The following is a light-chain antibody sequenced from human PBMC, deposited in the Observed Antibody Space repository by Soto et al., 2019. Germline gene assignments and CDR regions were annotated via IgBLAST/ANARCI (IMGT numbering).Light chain of an antibody. CDR3: QQTYSSAAFT. J-gene: IGKJ2*01. Sequence: DLQMTQSPSSLSASVGDRVTITCRASQSIGTYLNWYQHKPGKAPKLLIYGASNLQSGVSSGFSGSGSGSEFILTISSLQPEDFATYYCQQTYSSAAFTFGQGTKLEIK. V-gene: IGKV1-39*01. CDR2: GAS. CDR1: QSIGTY.